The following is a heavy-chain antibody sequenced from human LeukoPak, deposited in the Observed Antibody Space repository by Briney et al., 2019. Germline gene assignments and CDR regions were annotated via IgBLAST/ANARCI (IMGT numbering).Heavy chain of an antibody. CDR3: AKAPPGLSLDS. Sequence: GGSLRLSCAASGFTFSRKTMNWVRQAPGKGLEWVSYISSDSGTIYYADSVRGRFTISRDNAKNSLYLQMDSLRVEDTAVYYCAKAPPGLSLDSWGQGTLVTVSS. CDR1: GFTFSRKT. V-gene: IGHV3-48*01. CDR2: ISSDSGTI. J-gene: IGHJ4*02. D-gene: IGHD1-14*01.